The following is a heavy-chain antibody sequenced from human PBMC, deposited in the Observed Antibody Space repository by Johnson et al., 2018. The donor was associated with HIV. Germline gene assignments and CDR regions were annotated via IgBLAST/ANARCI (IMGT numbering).Heavy chain of an antibody. V-gene: IGHV3-7*05. J-gene: IGHJ3*02. CDR2: IKEDGSEK. CDR1: GSIFRNYW. D-gene: IGHD3-22*01. CDR3: ARLVSSSFTHAFEI. Sequence: VQLVEFGGVVVQPGGSLRLACVASGSIFRNYWMSWVRQAPGKGLEWVANIKEDGSEKYSVDSVKGRFTILRDNVKKSLYLQLNSLRAEDTALYYCARLVSSSFTHAFEIWGQGTMVTVSS.